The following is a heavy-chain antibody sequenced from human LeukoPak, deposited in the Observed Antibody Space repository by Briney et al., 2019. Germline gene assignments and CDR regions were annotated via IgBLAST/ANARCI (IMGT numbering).Heavy chain of an antibody. J-gene: IGHJ4*02. CDR3: ARAKRWLQSDFDY. V-gene: IGHV4-34*01. CDR2: INHSGST. CDR1: GGSFSGYY. D-gene: IGHD5-24*01. Sequence: SETLSLTCAVYGGSFSGYYWSWIRQPPGKGLEWIGEINHSGSTNYNPSLKSRVTISIDTSKNQFSLKLSSVTAADTAVYYCARAKRWLQSDFDYWGQGTLVTVSS.